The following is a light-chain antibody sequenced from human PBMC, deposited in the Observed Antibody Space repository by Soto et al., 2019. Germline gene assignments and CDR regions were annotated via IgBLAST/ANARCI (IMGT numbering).Light chain of an antibody. J-gene: IGKJ1*01. Sequence: EIVLTQSPGTLSLSPGERATLSCRASQSVRSSYLAWYQQKPGQAPRLLIYGASSRATGIPDRFSGSGSGTDFTLTISRLEPEDFAVYYCQQYGSSWWTFGQGTKVEIK. CDR2: GAS. V-gene: IGKV3-20*01. CDR3: QQYGSSWWT. CDR1: QSVRSSY.